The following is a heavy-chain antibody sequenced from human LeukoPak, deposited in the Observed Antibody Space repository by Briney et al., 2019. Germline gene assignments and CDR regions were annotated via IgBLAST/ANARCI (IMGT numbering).Heavy chain of an antibody. J-gene: IGHJ3*02. CDR1: GYTLTELS. CDR2: FDPEDGET. V-gene: IGHV1-24*01. Sequence: ASVKVSCKVSGYTLTELSMHWVRPAPGKGLEWMGGFDPEDGETIYAQKFQGSVTMTGDTSISTAYMELSSLRSDDTAVYYCVRENSVDYFRGPFDPFDIWGQGTMVTVSS. D-gene: IGHD3-10*01. CDR3: VRENSVDYFRGPFDPFDI.